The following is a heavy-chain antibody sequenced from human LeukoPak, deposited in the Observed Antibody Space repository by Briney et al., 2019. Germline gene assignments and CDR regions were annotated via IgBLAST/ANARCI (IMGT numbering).Heavy chain of an antibody. CDR2: INSDGSTT. D-gene: IGHD5-18*01. J-gene: IGHJ4*02. CDR3: ARAVSLGYPRYYFDS. Sequence: GGSLRLSCAASGFTFRSHRMHWVRQAPGKGLVWVSRINSDGSTTSYADSVKGRFTISRDNSKNTLCLQMDSLRPEDTAVYYCARAVSLGYPRYYFDSWGQGTLVTVSS. CDR1: GFTFRSHR. V-gene: IGHV3-74*01.